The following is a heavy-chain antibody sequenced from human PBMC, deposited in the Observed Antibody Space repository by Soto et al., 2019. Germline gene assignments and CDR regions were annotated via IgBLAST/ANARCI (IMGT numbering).Heavy chain of an antibody. CDR1: GFTFSSYE. V-gene: IGHV3-48*03. Sequence: LRLSCAASGFTFSSYEMNWVRQAPGKGLEWVSYISSSGSTIYYADSVKGRFTISRDNAKNSLYLQMNSLRAEDTAVYYCARDTYYYDSSGYYYPGGMDVWGQGTTVTVSS. D-gene: IGHD3-22*01. CDR3: ARDTYYYDSSGYYYPGGMDV. CDR2: ISSSGSTI. J-gene: IGHJ6*02.